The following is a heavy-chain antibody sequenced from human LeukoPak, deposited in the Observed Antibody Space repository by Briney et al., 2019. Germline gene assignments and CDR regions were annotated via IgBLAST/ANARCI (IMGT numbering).Heavy chain of an antibody. Sequence: GGSLRLSCAASGFTFSTYWMSWVRQAPGKGLEWVANIDQDGGQRYYVDSVKGRFTIPRDDGKNSLFLQMNSLRGEDTAIYYCARGETRYADYWGQGTLVTVSS. J-gene: IGHJ4*02. CDR1: GFTFSTYW. D-gene: IGHD3-16*01. CDR3: ARGETRYADY. CDR2: IDQDGGQR. V-gene: IGHV3-7*01.